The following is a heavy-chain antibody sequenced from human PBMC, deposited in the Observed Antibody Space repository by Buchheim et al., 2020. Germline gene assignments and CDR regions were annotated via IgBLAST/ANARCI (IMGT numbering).Heavy chain of an antibody. CDR3: ARSRIMITFGGVIVIDWFDP. D-gene: IGHD3-16*02. V-gene: IGHV4-31*03. CDR1: GGSISSGGYY. J-gene: IGHJ5*02. CDR2: IYYSGST. Sequence: QVQLQESGPGLVKPSQTLSLTCTVSGGSISSGGYYWSWIRQHPGKGLEWIGYIYYSGSTYYNPSLKSRVTISVDTSKNQFSLKRSSVTAAVTAVYYCARSRIMITFGGVIVIDWFDPWGQGTL.